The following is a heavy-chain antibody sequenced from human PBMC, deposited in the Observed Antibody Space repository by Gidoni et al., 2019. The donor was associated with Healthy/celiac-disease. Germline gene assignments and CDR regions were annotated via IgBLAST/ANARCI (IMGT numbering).Heavy chain of an antibody. Sequence: QVQLVQSGAEVKKPGSSVKVSCKASGGTFSSYAISWVRQAPGQGLEWMGGIIPIFGTANYARKFQGRVTITADESTSTAYMELSSLRSEDTAVYYCAREVRVFRMTTGWFDPWGQGTLVTVSS. V-gene: IGHV1-69*01. CDR3: AREVRVFRMTTGWFDP. CDR2: IIPIFGTA. CDR1: GGTFSSYA. J-gene: IGHJ5*02. D-gene: IGHD4-17*01.